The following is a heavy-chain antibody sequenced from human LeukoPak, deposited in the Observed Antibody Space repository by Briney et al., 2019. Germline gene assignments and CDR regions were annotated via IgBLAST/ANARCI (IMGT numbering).Heavy chain of an antibody. CDR1: GGSFSGYY. Sequence: PSETLSLTCAVYGGSFSGYYWSWIRQPPGKGLEWIGEVNHSGSTNYNPSLKSRVTISVDTSKNQFSLKLSSVTAADTAVYYCARGHPLINRDFWSGYYGAPYYFDYWGQGTLVTVSS. D-gene: IGHD3-3*01. V-gene: IGHV4-34*01. CDR2: VNHSGST. CDR3: ARGHPLINRDFWSGYYGAPYYFDY. J-gene: IGHJ4*02.